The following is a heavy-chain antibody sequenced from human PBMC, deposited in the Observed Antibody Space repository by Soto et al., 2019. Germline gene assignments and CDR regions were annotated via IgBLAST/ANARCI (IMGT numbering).Heavy chain of an antibody. V-gene: IGHV3-21*01. CDR1: GFTVSTYN. D-gene: IGHD6-19*01. CDR3: ARESSSGWYFDY. Sequence: EVQLVESGGGLVKPGGSLRLSCAASGFTVSTYNMNWVRQAPGKGLEWVSSISSTITYIYYADSVKGRFTVSRDNAKNSLYLQMNSLRAGDTAVYYCARESSSGWYFDYWGQGTLVTVSS. CDR2: ISSTITYI. J-gene: IGHJ4*02.